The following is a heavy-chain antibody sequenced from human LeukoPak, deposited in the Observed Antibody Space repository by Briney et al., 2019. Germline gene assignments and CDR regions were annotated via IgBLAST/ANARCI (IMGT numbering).Heavy chain of an antibody. CDR2: INGGGNT. D-gene: IGHD2-2*01. J-gene: IGHJ6*02. CDR3: ATGYCSSNSCRRIDV. Sequence: GGSLRLSCAASGFTFSTYTMNWVRQAPGTGLEWVSGINGGGNTYYADSVKGRFTISRDNSKNTLYLQINSLRAEDTATYYCATGYCSSNSCRRIDVWGRGTTVTVSS. V-gene: IGHV3-23*01. CDR1: GFTFSTYT.